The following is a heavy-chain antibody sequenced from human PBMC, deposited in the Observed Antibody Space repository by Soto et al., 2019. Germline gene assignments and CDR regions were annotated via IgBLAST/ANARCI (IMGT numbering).Heavy chain of an antibody. CDR3: AGGGVVNDAFDI. CDR2: IYYSGST. J-gene: IGHJ3*02. CDR1: GGSISSYY. D-gene: IGHD2-8*02. Sequence: SETLSLTCTVSGGSISSYYWSWIRQPPGKGLEWIGYIYYSGSTNYNPSLKSRVTISVDTSKNQFSLKLSSVTAADTAVYYCAGGGVVNDAFDIWGQGTMVTVSS. V-gene: IGHV4-59*01.